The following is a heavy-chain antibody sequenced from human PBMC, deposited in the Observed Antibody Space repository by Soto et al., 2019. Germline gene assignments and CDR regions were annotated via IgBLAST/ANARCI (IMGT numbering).Heavy chain of an antibody. V-gene: IGHV4-31*03. CDR3: ARGGSAIFGVVRGNYFDY. J-gene: IGHJ4*02. CDR2: IYDSGST. Sequence: QVQLQESGPGLVKPSQTLSLTCTVSGGAISSGGYFWSWILQHPGQGLEWIGYIYDSGSTYYNPSLKSRVTISVDTSKNQFSLKLSSVTAADTAVYYCARGGSAIFGVVRGNYFDYWGQGTLVTVSS. D-gene: IGHD3-3*01. CDR1: GGAISSGGYF.